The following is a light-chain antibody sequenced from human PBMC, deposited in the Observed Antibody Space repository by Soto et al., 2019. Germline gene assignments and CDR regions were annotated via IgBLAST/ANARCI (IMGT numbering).Light chain of an antibody. J-gene: IGKJ4*01. CDR3: QQSYSTLLT. CDR2: AAF. Sequence: DIQMTQSPSSLSASVGDGVTITCRASQSISSYLNWYQQRPGKAPKRLIYAAFSLQSGVPSRFSGSGSGTDFTLTITSLQPEDVATYYCQQSYSTLLTFGGGTKVEIK. CDR1: QSISSY. V-gene: IGKV1-39*01.